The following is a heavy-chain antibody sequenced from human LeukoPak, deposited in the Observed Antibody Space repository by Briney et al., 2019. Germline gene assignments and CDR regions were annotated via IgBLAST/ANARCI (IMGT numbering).Heavy chain of an antibody. Sequence: ASVKVSCKASGYSFVLYGISWVRQAPGQGPEWMGWISTANGTTKYAQQFQDRVTMTTDTSTTTAYMELRSLRSDDTAVYYCARDEDYGIFVNVDYWGQGTLVTVSS. CDR1: GYSFVLYG. CDR2: ISTANGTT. D-gene: IGHD4-17*01. J-gene: IGHJ4*02. V-gene: IGHV1-18*01. CDR3: ARDEDYGIFVNVDY.